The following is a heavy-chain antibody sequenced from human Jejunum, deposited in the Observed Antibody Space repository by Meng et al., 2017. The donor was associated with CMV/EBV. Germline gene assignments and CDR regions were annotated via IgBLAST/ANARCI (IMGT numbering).Heavy chain of an antibody. CDR1: SGYFSSNSYY. D-gene: IGHD3-16*02. CDR2: IYYGGSA. V-gene: IGHV4-39*01. CDR3: VRRYLD. J-gene: IGHJ4*02. Sequence: TLSRTCTVSSGYFSSNSYYWGWIRQPPGKGLEWIGTIYYGGSAYYNPSLKSRVTISVDTSKNQFSLKLTSVTAADTAVYYCVRRYLDWGRGTLVTVSS.